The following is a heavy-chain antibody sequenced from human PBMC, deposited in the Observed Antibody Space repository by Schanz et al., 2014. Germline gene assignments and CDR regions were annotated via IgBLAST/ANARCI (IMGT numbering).Heavy chain of an antibody. V-gene: IGHV3-66*01. CDR3: AKDPSHGDYDYYFDY. D-gene: IGHD3-22*01. Sequence: EVQLVESGGGFVQPGGSLGLSCAVSGFTVSSNHMSWVRQAPGKGLEWVSVIYSGIGAYYADSVKDRFTVSRDNSKNTLYLQMNSLRAEDTAVYYCAKDPSHGDYDYYFDYWGRGTLVTVSS. CDR2: IYSGIGA. J-gene: IGHJ4*02. CDR1: GFTVSSNH.